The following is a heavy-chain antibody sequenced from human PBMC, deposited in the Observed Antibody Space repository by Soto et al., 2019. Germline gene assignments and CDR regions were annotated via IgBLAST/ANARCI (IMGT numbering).Heavy chain of an antibody. D-gene: IGHD6-19*01. J-gene: IGHJ4*02. CDR2: LYWDDDN. Sequence: QITLKESGPTLVKPTQTLTLTCTFSGFSLSTSGVGVGWIRQPPGKALEWLALLYWDDDNRYNPSLRSRRTLTKDTSKTQVVLTSTNMDPVDTATYYCAHGGGWVSDYWGQGTLVTVSS. V-gene: IGHV2-5*02. CDR3: AHGGGWVSDY. CDR1: GFSLSTSGVG.